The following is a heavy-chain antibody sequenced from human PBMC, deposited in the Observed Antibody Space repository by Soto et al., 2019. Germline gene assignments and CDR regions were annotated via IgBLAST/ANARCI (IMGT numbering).Heavy chain of an antibody. Sequence: EVQLLESGGGLVQPGGSLRLSCAISGFTFGSYAMSWVRQAPGKGLEWVSVISSSGDSAYYSDSVKGRFTISRDNSKNTLYLQMNSLRADDTAVDYCAKKTEYQLLIGLDLWGQGTLVTVSS. CDR1: GFTFGSYA. J-gene: IGHJ5*02. V-gene: IGHV3-23*01. CDR3: AKKTEYQLLIGLDL. CDR2: ISSSGDSA. D-gene: IGHD2-2*01.